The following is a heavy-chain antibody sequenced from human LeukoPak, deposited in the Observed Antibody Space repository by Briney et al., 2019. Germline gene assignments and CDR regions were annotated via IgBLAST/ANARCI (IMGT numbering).Heavy chain of an antibody. CDR1: GYTFTGYY. D-gene: IGHD3-16*01. V-gene: IGHV1-2*06. CDR2: INPNSGGT. CDR3: ATVGRVREWPRGEYYYYGMDV. Sequence: ASVKVSCKASGYTFTGYYMHWVRQAPGQGLEWMGRINPNSGGTNYAQKFQGRVTMTRDTSISTAYMELSRLRSDDTAVYYCATVGRVREWPRGEYYYYGMDVWGQGTTVTVSS. J-gene: IGHJ6*02.